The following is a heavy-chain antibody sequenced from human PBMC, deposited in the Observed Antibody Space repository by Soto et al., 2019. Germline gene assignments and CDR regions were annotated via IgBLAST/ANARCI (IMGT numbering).Heavy chain of an antibody. J-gene: IGHJ2*01. D-gene: IGHD3-10*01. CDR1: GGSISSYY. CDR2: IYYSGST. CDR3: ARDLGYGSGSYYNSPDWYFDL. V-gene: IGHV4-59*01. Sequence: QVQLQESGPGLVKPSETLSLTCTVSGGSISSYYWSWIRQPPGKGLEWIGYIYYSGSTNYNPSLKSLVTKSVATSKNQFSLRLSSVTAADTAVYYCARDLGYGSGSYYNSPDWYFDLWGRGTLVTVSS.